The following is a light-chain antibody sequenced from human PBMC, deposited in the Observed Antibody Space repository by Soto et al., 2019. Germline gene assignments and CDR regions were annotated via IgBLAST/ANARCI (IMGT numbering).Light chain of an antibody. J-gene: IGKJ2*01. CDR3: QQYGSSPLYT. CDR1: QSVSSSY. Sequence: IGLMPSPGPLSLAPGQRAPLYCRASQSVSSSYLAWYQQKPGQAPRLLIYGASSRAAGIPDRFSGSGSGTDFTLTISRLEPEDCAVYYCQQYGSSPLYTLGQGTKLEIK. CDR2: GAS. V-gene: IGKV3-20*01.